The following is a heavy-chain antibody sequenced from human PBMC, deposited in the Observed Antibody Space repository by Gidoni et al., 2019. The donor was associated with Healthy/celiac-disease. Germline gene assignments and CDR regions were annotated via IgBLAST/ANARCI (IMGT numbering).Heavy chain of an antibody. D-gene: IGHD4-17*01. CDR3: AREYGDYLPYYYYGMDV. Sequence: QVQLVESGGGVVQPGRSLRLSCAASGFTFSSYGMHWVRQAPGKGLELVAVIWYDGSNKYYADSVKGRFTISRDNSKNTLYLQMNSLRAEDTAVYYCAREYGDYLPYYYYGMDVWGQGTTVTVSS. J-gene: IGHJ6*02. CDR1: GFTFSSYG. CDR2: IWYDGSNK. V-gene: IGHV3-33*01.